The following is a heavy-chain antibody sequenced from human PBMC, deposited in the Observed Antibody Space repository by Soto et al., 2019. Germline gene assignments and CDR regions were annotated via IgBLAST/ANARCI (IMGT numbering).Heavy chain of an antibody. CDR3: ARDSGSGSYYYYYGMDV. Sequence: LRLSCAASGFTFSSYAMHWVRQAPGKGLEWVAVISYDGSNKYYADSVKGRFTISRDNSKNTLYLQMNSLRAEDTAVYYCARDSGSGSYYYYYGMDVWGQGTTVTVSS. D-gene: IGHD3-10*01. CDR1: GFTFSSYA. CDR2: ISYDGSNK. J-gene: IGHJ6*02. V-gene: IGHV3-30-3*01.